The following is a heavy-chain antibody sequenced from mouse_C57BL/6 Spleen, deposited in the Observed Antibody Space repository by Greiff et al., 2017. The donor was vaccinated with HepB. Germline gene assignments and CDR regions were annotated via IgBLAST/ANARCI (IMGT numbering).Heavy chain of an antibody. V-gene: IGHV3-6*01. J-gene: IGHJ1*03. CDR2: ISYDGSN. Sequence: VQLKESGPGLVKPSQSLSLTCSVTGYSITSGYYWNWIRQFPGNKLEWMGYISYDGSNNYNPSLKNRISITRDTSKNQFFLKLNSVTTEDTATYYCAREGSSYKYFDVWGTGTTVTVSS. D-gene: IGHD1-1*01. CDR1: GYSITSGYY. CDR3: AREGSSYKYFDV.